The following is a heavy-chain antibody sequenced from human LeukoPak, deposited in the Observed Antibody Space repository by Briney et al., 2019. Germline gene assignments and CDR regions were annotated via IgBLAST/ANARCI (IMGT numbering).Heavy chain of an antibody. V-gene: IGHV4-34*01. CDR3: ARVQFSSGSLDY. D-gene: IGHD6-19*01. CDR2: INYSGNT. J-gene: IGHJ4*02. CDR1: NGSLSANY. Sequence: PSETLSLTCAVYNGSLSANYWSWIRQSPGKGLEWIGEINYSGNTNYNPSLKSRVIISTDTSKNQFSLKVRSVTAADTAVYYCARVQFSSGSLDYWGQGTLVTVSS.